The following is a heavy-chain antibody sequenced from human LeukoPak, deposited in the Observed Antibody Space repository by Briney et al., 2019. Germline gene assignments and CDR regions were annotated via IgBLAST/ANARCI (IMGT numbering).Heavy chain of an antibody. V-gene: IGHV3-21*01. D-gene: IGHD3-22*01. Sequence: GGSLRLSCAASGIAFRSFTMHWVRQAPGKGLEWVSSISSSSSYIYYADSVKGRFTISRDNAKNSLYLQMNSLRAEDTAVYYCAKEDYDSRGYSLYYYYYGMDVWGQGTTVTVSS. J-gene: IGHJ6*02. CDR1: GIAFRSFT. CDR3: AKEDYDSRGYSLYYYYYGMDV. CDR2: ISSSSSYI.